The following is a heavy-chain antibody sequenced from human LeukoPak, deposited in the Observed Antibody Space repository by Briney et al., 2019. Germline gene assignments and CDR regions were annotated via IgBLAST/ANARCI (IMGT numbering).Heavy chain of an antibody. CDR1: GFTFAKYA. J-gene: IGHJ4*02. Sequence: QPGGYLKLSCVGSGFTFAKYAMTWVREAPGKGLEWVSVISGSGNVTYYAESVKGRFTISRDNSKRTLYLQMDSLRADDTAIYYCAKDRAGANWGQGTLVLVSS. CDR3: AKDRAGAN. CDR2: ISGSGNVT. V-gene: IGHV3-23*01.